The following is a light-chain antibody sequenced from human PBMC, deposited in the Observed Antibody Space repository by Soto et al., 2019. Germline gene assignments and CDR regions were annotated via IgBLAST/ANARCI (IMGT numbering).Light chain of an antibody. CDR3: HQYDSWT. J-gene: IGKJ1*01. CDR2: GAS. Sequence: EIVLTQSPVTLSLSPGERATLSCRASQSFNSIYLAWYQQKPGQAPRLLIYGASSRATGIPDRFSGSGSGTDFTLTISRLEPEDFAVYYCHQYDSWTFGQETKVDIK. CDR1: QSFNSIY. V-gene: IGKV3-20*01.